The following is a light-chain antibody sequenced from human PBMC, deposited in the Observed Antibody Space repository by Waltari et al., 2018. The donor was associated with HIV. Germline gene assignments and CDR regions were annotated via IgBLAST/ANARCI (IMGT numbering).Light chain of an antibody. J-gene: IGKJ4*01. CDR1: QSVSSY. CDR2: DAS. CDR3: QQRRDWPLT. V-gene: IGKV3-11*01. Sequence: EIVLTQSPATLSLSPVERATLSCRASQSVSSYLTWYQQKPGQAPRVLIYDASKRATGIPDRFSGSGSGTDFTLTISNLEPEDFAVYYCQQRRDWPLTFGGGTKVEIK.